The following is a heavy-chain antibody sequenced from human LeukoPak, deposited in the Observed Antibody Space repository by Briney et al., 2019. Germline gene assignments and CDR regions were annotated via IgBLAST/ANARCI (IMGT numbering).Heavy chain of an antibody. CDR1: GGSVGSYY. CDR2: IHVSGST. Sequence: PSETLSLTCSVSGGSVGSYYWSWIRQPAGKGLEWIGRIHVSGSTNYNPSLKSRVTISVDKSKNQFSLKLSSVTAADTAVYYCARGLVGTTGEQNWFDPWGQGTLVTVSS. CDR3: ARGLVGTTGEQNWFDP. D-gene: IGHD1-26*01. J-gene: IGHJ5*02. V-gene: IGHV4-4*07.